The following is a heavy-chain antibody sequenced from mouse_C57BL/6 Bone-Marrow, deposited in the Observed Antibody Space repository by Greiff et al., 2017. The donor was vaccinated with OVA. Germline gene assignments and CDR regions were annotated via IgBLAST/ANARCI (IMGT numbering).Heavy chain of an antibody. CDR1: GFTFSDYY. CDR2: INYDGSST. Sequence: EVQVVESEGGLVQPGRSMKLSCTASGFTFSDYYMAWVRQVPEKGLEWVANINYDGSSTYYLDSLKSRFIISRENAKNFLYLQMSSLKSDDTATYYCARDDGSSYWYFDVWGTGTTVTVSS. J-gene: IGHJ1*03. V-gene: IGHV5-16*01. CDR3: ARDDGSSYWYFDV. D-gene: IGHD1-1*01.